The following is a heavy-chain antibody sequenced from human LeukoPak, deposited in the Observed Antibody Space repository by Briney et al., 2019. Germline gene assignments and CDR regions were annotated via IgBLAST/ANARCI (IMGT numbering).Heavy chain of an antibody. CDR2: ISPSGGGT. V-gene: IGHV1-2*02. CDR1: GYTFTSYG. J-gene: IGHJ4*02. CDR3: ARDREAYSSTWLFDY. D-gene: IGHD6-13*01. Sequence: ASVKVSCKASGYTFTSYGISWVRQAPGQGPEWMGWISPSGGGTNYAQKFQGRVTMTRDTSISTAFLELSSLKSDDTAIYYCARDREAYSSTWLFDYWGQGTLVTVSS.